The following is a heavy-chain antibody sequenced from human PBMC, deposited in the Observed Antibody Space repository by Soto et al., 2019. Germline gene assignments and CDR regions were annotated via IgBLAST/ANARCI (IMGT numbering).Heavy chain of an antibody. J-gene: IGHJ6*02. CDR1: GFTFTNSA. V-gene: IGHV1-58*01. D-gene: IGHD2-15*01. CDR3: GRGGYCSGASCAYRGHYYYYGMDV. CDR2: IVVGSGNT. Sequence: ASVKVSCKASGFTFTNSAVQLVRQARGQRLEWIGWIVVGSGNTNYAQKFQERVTITRDMSTSTAYMELSSLRSEDTAMYYCGRGGYCSGASCAYRGHYYYYGMDVWGQGTTVTVSS.